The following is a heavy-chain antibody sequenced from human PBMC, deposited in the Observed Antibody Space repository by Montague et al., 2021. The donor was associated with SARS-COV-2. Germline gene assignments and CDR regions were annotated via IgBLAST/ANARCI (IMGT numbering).Heavy chain of an antibody. J-gene: IGHJ3*02. CDR2: IYYSGST. CDR3: ARDTGISGAFDI. Sequence: TLSLTCTVSGGSISSGGYYWSWIRQHPGKGLEWIGYIYYSGSTYYNPSLKSRVTISVDTSKNQFALKLISVTAADTAVYYCARDTGISGAFDIWGQGTMVTVSS. V-gene: IGHV4-31*03. CDR1: GGSISSGGYY. D-gene: IGHD2-15*01.